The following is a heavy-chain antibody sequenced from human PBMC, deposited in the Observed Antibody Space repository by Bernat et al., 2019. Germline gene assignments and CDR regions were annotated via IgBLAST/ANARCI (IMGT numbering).Heavy chain of an antibody. J-gene: IGHJ4*02. Sequence: QVQLVESGGGVVQSGRSLRLSCAASGFTFSNYGMHWVRQAPGKGLEWVALIWHDGRDKNYADSVKGRVTISGGNSKNTVFLKMSSLMAEDTAVYFCASRSTTWGEDYWGQGTLVTVSS. CDR2: IWHDGRDK. CDR1: GFTFSNYG. V-gene: IGHV3-33*01. CDR3: ASRSTTWGEDY. D-gene: IGHD2/OR15-2a*01.